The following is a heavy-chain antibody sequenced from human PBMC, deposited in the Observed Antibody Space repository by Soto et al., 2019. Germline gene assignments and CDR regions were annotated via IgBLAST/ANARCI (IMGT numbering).Heavy chain of an antibody. J-gene: IGHJ4*02. D-gene: IGHD2-21*02. V-gene: IGHV3-20*03. CDR1: GFTFDDDG. Sequence: EAQLVESGGGVVRPGGSLRLSSAASGFTFDDDGMRWVRQSPGKGLEWVSVSNWNGGSTGYADSVKGRFTISRDNAKNYLYMRMNSLRAEDTALYYCARDRGVTPYFDYWGQGTLVTVSS. CDR2: SNWNGGST. CDR3: ARDRGVTPYFDY.